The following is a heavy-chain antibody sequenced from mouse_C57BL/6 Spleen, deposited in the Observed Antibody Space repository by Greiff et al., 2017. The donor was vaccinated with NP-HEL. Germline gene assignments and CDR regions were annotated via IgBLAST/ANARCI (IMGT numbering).Heavy chain of an antibody. Sequence: EVQLVESGGDLVKPGGSLKLSCAASGFTFSSYGMSWVRQTPDKRLEWVATISSGGSYTYYPDSVKGRFTISRDNAKNTLYLQMSSLKSEDTAMYYCARHVTTVGYYFDYWGQGTTLTVSS. CDR3: ARHVTTVGYYFDY. V-gene: IGHV5-6*01. J-gene: IGHJ2*01. CDR2: ISSGGSYT. CDR1: GFTFSSYG. D-gene: IGHD1-1*01.